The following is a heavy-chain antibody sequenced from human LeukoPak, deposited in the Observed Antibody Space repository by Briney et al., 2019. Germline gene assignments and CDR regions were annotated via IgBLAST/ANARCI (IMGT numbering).Heavy chain of an antibody. J-gene: IGHJ4*02. CDR2: IYYSGST. D-gene: IGHD2-15*01. Sequence: SETLSLTCTVSGGSISSSSYYWGWIRQPPGKGLEWIGSIYYSGSTYYNPSLKSRVTISVDTSKNQFSLKLSSVTAADTAVYYCAREGGTVLGFDYWGQGTLVTVSS. V-gene: IGHV4-39*07. CDR3: AREGGTVLGFDY. CDR1: GGSISSSSYY.